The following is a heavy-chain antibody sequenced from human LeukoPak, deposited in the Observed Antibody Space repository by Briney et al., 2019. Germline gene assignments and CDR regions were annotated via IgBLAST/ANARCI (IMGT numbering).Heavy chain of an antibody. J-gene: IGHJ2*01. CDR2: IYYSGST. CDR1: GGSISSYY. Sequence: PSETLSLTCTVSGGSISSYYWSWIRQPPGKGLECIGYIYYSGSTNYNPSLKSRVTISVDKSKNQFSLNLTSATAADTAIYYCARVLKTGTTGYYFDLWGRGTLVTVSS. CDR3: ARVLKTGTTGYYFDL. D-gene: IGHD3-9*01. V-gene: IGHV4-59*01.